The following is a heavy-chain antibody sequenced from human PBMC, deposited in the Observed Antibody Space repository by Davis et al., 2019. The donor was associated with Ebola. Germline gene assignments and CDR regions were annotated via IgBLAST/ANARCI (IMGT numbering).Heavy chain of an antibody. CDR1: SGSISPYY. D-gene: IGHD3-3*01. V-gene: IGHV4-34*01. J-gene: IGHJ6*02. CDR3: ARLNDFWSGLFYGMDV. CDR2: INHSGST. Sequence: SETLSLTCIVSSGSISPYYWNWIRQPPGKGLEWIGEINHSGSTNYNPSLKSRVTISVDTSKNQFSLKLSSVTAADTAVYYCARLNDFWSGLFYGMDVWGQGTTVTVSS.